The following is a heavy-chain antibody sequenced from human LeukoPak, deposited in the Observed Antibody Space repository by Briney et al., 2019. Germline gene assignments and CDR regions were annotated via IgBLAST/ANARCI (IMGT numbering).Heavy chain of an antibody. V-gene: IGHV3-30-3*01. J-gene: IGHJ6*03. Sequence: GGSLRLSCVASGFPFSNYAIHCVRQAPGKGLEWVAVISYDGNNKYYADSVKGRFTISRDKSKTILYLQMNTLRAEDTAVYYCAKDPTADRQHNYYYYMDVWGKGTTVTVSS. D-gene: IGHD2-21*01. CDR1: GFPFSNYA. CDR2: ISYDGNNK. CDR3: AKDPTADRQHNYYYYMDV.